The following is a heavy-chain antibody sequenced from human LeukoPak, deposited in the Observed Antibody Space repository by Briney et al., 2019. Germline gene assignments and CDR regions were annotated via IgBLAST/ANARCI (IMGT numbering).Heavy chain of an antibody. J-gene: IGHJ4*02. CDR3: ARTLWFGELLYFDY. Sequence: SETLSLTCTVSGGSISSGSYYWSWIRQPAGKGLEWIGRIYTSGSTNYNPSLKSRVTISVDTSKNQFSLRLSSVTAADTAVYYCARTLWFGELLYFDYWGQGTLVTVSS. V-gene: IGHV4-61*02. D-gene: IGHD3-10*01. CDR1: GGSISSGSYY. CDR2: IYTSGST.